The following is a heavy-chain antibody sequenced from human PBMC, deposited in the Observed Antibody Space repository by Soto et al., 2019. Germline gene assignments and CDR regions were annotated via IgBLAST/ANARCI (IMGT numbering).Heavy chain of an antibody. CDR1: GFIFSSYA. Sequence: GGSLRLSCAASGFIFSSYAMSWVRQAPGKGLEWVSAISGSDGSTYYADSVKGRFTISRDNSKNTLYLQMNSLRAEDTAVYYCAKDQNPYYDSSGTYYFDYWGQGTLVTVSS. J-gene: IGHJ4*02. CDR2: ISGSDGST. CDR3: AKDQNPYYDSSGTYYFDY. D-gene: IGHD3-22*01. V-gene: IGHV3-23*01.